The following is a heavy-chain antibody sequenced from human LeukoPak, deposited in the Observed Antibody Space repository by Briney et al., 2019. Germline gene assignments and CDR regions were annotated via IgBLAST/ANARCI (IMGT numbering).Heavy chain of an antibody. J-gene: IGHJ4*02. CDR3: AKGSGTSRQLFDY. V-gene: IGHV3-23*01. D-gene: IGHD1-26*01. CDR2: ISASGGST. CDR1: GFTFNTYS. Sequence: GGSLRLPCATSGFTFNTYSMTWVRQAPGKGLEWVSGISASGGSTYYADSVKGRFTISRDNSKNTLFLQMNSLRAGDTALYYCAKGSGTSRQLFDYWGLGTLVTVSS.